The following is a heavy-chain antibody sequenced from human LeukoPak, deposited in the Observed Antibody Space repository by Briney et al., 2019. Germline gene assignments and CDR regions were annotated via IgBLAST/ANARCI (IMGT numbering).Heavy chain of an antibody. J-gene: IGHJ5*02. Sequence: GGSLRLSCAASGFTFSSYSMNWVRQAPGKGLEWVSSISSSSSYIYCADSVKGRFTISRDNAKNSLYLQMNSLRAEDTAVYYCARGWFGELFEWFDPWGQGTLVTVSS. D-gene: IGHD3-10*01. V-gene: IGHV3-21*01. CDR1: GFTFSSYS. CDR3: ARGWFGELFEWFDP. CDR2: ISSSSSYI.